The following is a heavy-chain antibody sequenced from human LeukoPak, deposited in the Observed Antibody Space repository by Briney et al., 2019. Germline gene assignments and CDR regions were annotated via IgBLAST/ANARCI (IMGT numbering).Heavy chain of an antibody. V-gene: IGHV1-8*03. CDR2: MNPNSGNT. D-gene: IGHD6-13*01. CDR1: GYTFTSYD. J-gene: IGHJ4*02. CDR3: ARAVAAAGTSLDY. Sequence: ASVKVSCKASGYTFTSYDINWVRQATGQGLEWMGWMNPNSGNTGYAQKFQGRVTITRNTSISTAYMELSSLRSEDTAVYYCARAVAAAGTSLDYWGQGTLVTVSS.